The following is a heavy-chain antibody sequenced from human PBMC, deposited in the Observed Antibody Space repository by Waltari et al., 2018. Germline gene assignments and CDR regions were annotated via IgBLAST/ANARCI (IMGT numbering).Heavy chain of an antibody. CDR3: ATTDGDCSSTSCLPYDY. D-gene: IGHD2-2*01. Sequence: QVQLVESGGGVVQPGRSLRLSCAASGFPFSSYGLTWVRQAPGQGLEWVAVISYDGSNKYYADSVKGRFTISRDNSKNTLYLQMNSLRAEDTAVYYCATTDGDCSSTSCLPYDYWGQGTLVTVSS. CDR2: ISYDGSNK. CDR1: GFPFSSYG. V-gene: IGHV3-30*03. J-gene: IGHJ4*02.